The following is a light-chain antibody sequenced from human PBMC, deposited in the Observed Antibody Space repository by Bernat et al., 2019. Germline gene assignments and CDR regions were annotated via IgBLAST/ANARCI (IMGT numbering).Light chain of an antibody. CDR3: QKYTNLPRYT. CDR1: QSVSSN. V-gene: IGKV3-15*01. CDR2: GAS. J-gene: IGKJ2*01. Sequence: EIVMTQSPATLSVSPGERATLSCRASQSVSSNLAWYQQKPGQAPRLLIDGASTSATGIPARFSGSGSWTEFTITISSLQSADFAAYYCQKYTNLPRYTFGQGTKLDI.